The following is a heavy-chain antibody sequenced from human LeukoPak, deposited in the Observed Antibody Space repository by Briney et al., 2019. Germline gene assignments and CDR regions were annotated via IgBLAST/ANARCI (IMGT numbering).Heavy chain of an antibody. D-gene: IGHD3-3*01. CDR2: INPNSGDT. Sequence: RASVKVSCKASGYTFTAYYMHWVRQAPGQGLEWMGWINPNSGDTNYAQNFQGRVTMTRDTSISTAYMELSRLRSDDTAMYYCARGSGYYSFDCWGQGTLVTVSS. J-gene: IGHJ4*02. CDR3: ARGSGYYSFDC. V-gene: IGHV1-2*02. CDR1: GYTFTAYY.